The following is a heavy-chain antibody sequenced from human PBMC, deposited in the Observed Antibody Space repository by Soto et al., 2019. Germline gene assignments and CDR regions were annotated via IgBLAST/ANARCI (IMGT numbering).Heavy chain of an antibody. Sequence: EVHLLESGGGLAQPGGSLRLSCAASGSPLNTFAMNWVRQAPGKGLEWVSTISIGGHDTFYADSVKGRFTVSRDNSKNTLYLLMNSLRAEDTAVYYCARRPSSAVGKHHYFDPWGQGALVTVSS. CDR1: GSPLNTFA. CDR2: ISIGGHDT. V-gene: IGHV3-23*01. J-gene: IGHJ5*02. D-gene: IGHD6-13*01. CDR3: ARRPSSAVGKHHYFDP.